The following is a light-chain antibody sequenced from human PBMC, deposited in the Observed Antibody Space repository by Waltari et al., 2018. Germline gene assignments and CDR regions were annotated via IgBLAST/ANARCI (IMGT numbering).Light chain of an antibody. Sequence: TQMTQSPPSLSASVGDRVTITCQASQDIANYLGWYQKKPGKAPELLIYDASTLSTGVPSRFSGRGSGTDFTLIITGLQPEDVATYYCQQYDHMPITFGQGTRAEIE. CDR2: DAS. V-gene: IGKV1-33*01. CDR3: QQYDHMPIT. CDR1: QDIANY. J-gene: IGKJ5*01.